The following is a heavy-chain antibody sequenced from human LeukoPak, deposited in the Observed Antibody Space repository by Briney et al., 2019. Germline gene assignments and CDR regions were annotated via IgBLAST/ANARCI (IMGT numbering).Heavy chain of an antibody. Sequence: SVKVSCKASGGTFSSYAISWVRQAPGQGLEWMGSIIPIFGTAIYAQKFQGRVTITADESTRTAYMELNSLKSEDTAVYYCAQGLYGRQWLTQFHAFDIWGQGTMVTVSS. J-gene: IGHJ3*02. D-gene: IGHD6-19*01. V-gene: IGHV1-69*13. CDR1: GGTFSSYA. CDR3: AQGLYGRQWLTQFHAFDI. CDR2: IIPIFGTA.